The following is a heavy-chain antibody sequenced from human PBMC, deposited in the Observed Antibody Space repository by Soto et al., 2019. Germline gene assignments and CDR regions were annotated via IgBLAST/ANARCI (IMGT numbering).Heavy chain of an antibody. Sequence: QLQLQESGPGLVKPSETLSLTCTVSGGSISSSSYYWGWIRQPPGKGLEWIGSIYYSGSTYYNPSLKSRVTISVDTSKNQFSLKLSSVTAADTAVYYCARHPKRVGELLYPGYPVYFDYWGQGTLVTVSS. J-gene: IGHJ4*02. CDR3: ARHPKRVGELLYPGYPVYFDY. CDR1: GGSISSSSYY. D-gene: IGHD3-10*01. CDR2: IYYSGST. V-gene: IGHV4-39*01.